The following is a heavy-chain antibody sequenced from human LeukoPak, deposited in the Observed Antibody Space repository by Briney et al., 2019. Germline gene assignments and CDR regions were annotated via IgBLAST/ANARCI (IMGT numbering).Heavy chain of an antibody. J-gene: IGHJ5*02. CDR1: GFTFSSYA. V-gene: IGHV3-23*01. CDR3: APGGYYDSSGYYQQYNWFDP. D-gene: IGHD3-22*01. CDR2: ISGTGGST. Sequence: GGSLRLSCAASGFTFSSYAMSWVRQTPGKGLEWVSVISGTGGSTYYADSVKGRFTISRDNSKNTLYLQMNSLRAEDTAVYYCAPGGYYDSSGYYQQYNWFDPWGQGTLVTVSS.